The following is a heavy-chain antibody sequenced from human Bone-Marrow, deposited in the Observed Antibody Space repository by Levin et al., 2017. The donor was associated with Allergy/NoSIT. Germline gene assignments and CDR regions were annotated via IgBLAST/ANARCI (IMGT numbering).Heavy chain of an antibody. V-gene: IGHV3-33*01. CDR2: IWADGSNK. J-gene: IGHJ4*02. Sequence: GESLKISCVVSGLAFSRYGMHWVRQPPGKGLEWVAVIWADGSNKIYVDSVKGRFTISKDNSKNTLYLEMNSLRVEDTAVYYCATDAGSSPFDYWGQGVLVTVSS. CDR3: ATDAGSSPFDY. CDR1: GLAFSRYG.